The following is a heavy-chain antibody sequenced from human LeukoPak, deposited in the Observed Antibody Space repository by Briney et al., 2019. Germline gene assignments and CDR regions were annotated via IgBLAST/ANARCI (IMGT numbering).Heavy chain of an antibody. D-gene: IGHD2-2*01. J-gene: IGHJ6*02. CDR2: ISAYNGNT. CDR1: GGTFSSYA. Sequence: ASVKVSCKASGGTFSSYAISWVRQAPGQGLEWMGWISAYNGNTNYAQKLQGRVTMTTDTSTSTAYMELRSLRSDDTAVYYCARDLPVLRYCSSTSCSKDYYYYYGMDVWGQGTTVTVSS. V-gene: IGHV1-18*01. CDR3: ARDLPVLRYCSSTSCSKDYYYYYGMDV.